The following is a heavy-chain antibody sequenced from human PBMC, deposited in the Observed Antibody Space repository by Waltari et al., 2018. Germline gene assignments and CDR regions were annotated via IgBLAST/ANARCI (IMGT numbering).Heavy chain of an antibody. CDR2: ISSSSSYI. CDR3: AREAPPVGARRVRAFDI. D-gene: IGHD1-26*01. CDR1: GGSISSSS. V-gene: IGHV3-21*01. Sequence: LQLQESSPGLVKPSETLSLTCTVSGGSISSSSYYWGWIRQPPGKGLEWVSSISSSSSYIYYADSVKGRFTISRDNAKNSLYLQMNSLRAEDTAVYYCAREAPPVGARRVRAFDIWGQGTMVTVSS. J-gene: IGHJ3*02.